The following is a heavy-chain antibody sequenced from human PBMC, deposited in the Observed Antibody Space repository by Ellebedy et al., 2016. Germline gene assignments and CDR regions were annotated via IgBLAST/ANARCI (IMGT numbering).Heavy chain of an antibody. CDR2: ISGSGGST. CDR1: GFTVRSNY. J-gene: IGHJ4*02. Sequence: GGSLRLXCAASGFTVRSNYMSWVRQAPGKGLEWVSAISGSGGSTYYADSVKGRFTISRDNAKNSLYLQMNSLRAGDTAVYYCPSTLRSHGLGYWGQGTLVTVSS. D-gene: IGHD3-3*01. CDR3: PSTLRSHGLGY. V-gene: IGHV3-23*01.